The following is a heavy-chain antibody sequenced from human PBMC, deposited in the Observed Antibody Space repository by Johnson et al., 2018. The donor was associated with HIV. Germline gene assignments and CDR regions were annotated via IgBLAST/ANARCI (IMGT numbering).Heavy chain of an antibody. CDR1: GFTFSDYY. CDR2: ISSSGSTI. J-gene: IGHJ3*02. CDR3: AKPPVGGSYLDAFDI. Sequence: QVQLVESGGDLVKPGGSLRLSCAASGFTFSDYYMNWIRQAPGKGLEWVSYISSSGSTIYYADSVKGRFTISRDNAKNSLYLQMNSLRAEDTAVYYCAKPPVGGSYLDAFDIWGQGTMVTVSS. V-gene: IGHV3-11*04. D-gene: IGHD1-26*01.